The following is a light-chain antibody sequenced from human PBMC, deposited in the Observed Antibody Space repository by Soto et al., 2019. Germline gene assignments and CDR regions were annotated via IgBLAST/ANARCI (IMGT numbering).Light chain of an antibody. J-gene: IGKJ1*01. CDR1: QSVSSW. CDR2: DVS. Sequence: DIQMTQSPSTLSASVGDRVTLTCRASQSVSSWLAWYQQKPGKAPKLLIYDVSSLKSGVPSRFSGSGSGTEFALTISSLLPDDFATYYCLQYKAYSTLGQGTKVEIK. V-gene: IGKV1-5*01. CDR3: LQYKAYST.